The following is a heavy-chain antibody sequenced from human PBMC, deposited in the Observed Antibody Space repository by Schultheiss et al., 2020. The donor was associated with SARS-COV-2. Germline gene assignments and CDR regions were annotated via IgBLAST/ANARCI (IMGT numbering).Heavy chain of an antibody. D-gene: IGHD1-1*01. V-gene: IGHV3-7*01. J-gene: IGHJ4*02. CDR1: GFTFSSYW. CDR3: ARWRVSRGLTTRHYFDY. Sequence: SCAASGFTFSSYWMSWVRQAPGKGLEWVANIKQDGSEKYYVDSVKGRFTISRDNAKNSLYLQMNSLRAEDTTVYYWARWRVSRGLTTRHYFDYWGQGTLVTVSS. CDR2: IKQDGSEK.